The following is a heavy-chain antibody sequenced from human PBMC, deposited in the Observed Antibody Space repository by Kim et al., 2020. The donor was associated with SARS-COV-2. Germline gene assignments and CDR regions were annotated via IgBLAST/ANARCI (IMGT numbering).Heavy chain of an antibody. D-gene: IGHD3-16*02. CDR2: IYYSGST. CDR3: ARDSKKNTGSYDYVWGSYRYERSGMDV. J-gene: IGHJ6*02. CDR1: GGSISSYY. Sequence: SETLSLTCTVSGGSISSYYWSWIRQPPGKGLEWIGYIYYSGSTNYNPSLKSRVTISVDTSKNQFSLKLSSVTAADTAVYYCARDSKKNTGSYDYVWGSYRYERSGMDVWGQGTTVTVSS. V-gene: IGHV4-59*01.